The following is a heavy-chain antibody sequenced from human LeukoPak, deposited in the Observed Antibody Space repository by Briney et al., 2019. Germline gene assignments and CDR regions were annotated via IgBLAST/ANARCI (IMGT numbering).Heavy chain of an antibody. CDR1: GFTFSSYS. V-gene: IGHV3-21*01. D-gene: IGHD3-9*01. CDR3: ARDANPDYDILTGNWFDP. J-gene: IGHJ5*02. Sequence: GGSLRLSCAASGFTFSSYSMNWVRQAPGKGLEWVSSISSSSSYIYYADSVKGRFTISRDNAKNSLYLQMNSLRAEDTAVYYCARDANPDYDILTGNWFDPWGQGTLVTVSS. CDR2: ISSSSSYI.